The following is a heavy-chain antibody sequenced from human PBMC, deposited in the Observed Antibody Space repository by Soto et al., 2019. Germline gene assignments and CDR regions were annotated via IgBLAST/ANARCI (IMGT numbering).Heavy chain of an antibody. CDR1: GFTFSSYA. D-gene: IGHD3-10*01. CDR2: ISGSGGST. V-gene: IGHV3-23*01. CDR3: AKAVVRGVMGYFDY. Sequence: PGGSLRLSCAASGFTFSSYAMSWVRQAPGKGLEWVSAISGSGGSTYYADSVKGRFTISRDDSKNTLYLQMNSLRAEDTAVYYCAKAVVRGVMGYFDYWGQGALVTVCS. J-gene: IGHJ4*02.